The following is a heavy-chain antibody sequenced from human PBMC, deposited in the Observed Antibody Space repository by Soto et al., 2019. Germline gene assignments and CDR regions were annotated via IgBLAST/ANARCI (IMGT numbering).Heavy chain of an antibody. V-gene: IGHV1-69*08. CDR1: ADTFTGYT. Sequence: QVQLVQSGAEVKKPGSSVKVSCKASADTFTGYTVTWVRQAPGQGLEWVGRVIPILGASNFAQKFQVRVTISAAKSTDTAYMVLTGLTSEDTAVYYSARISGSYYSHFDSWGQGTLVTVSS. CDR2: VIPILGAS. D-gene: IGHD1-26*01. J-gene: IGHJ4*02. CDR3: ARISGSYYSHFDS.